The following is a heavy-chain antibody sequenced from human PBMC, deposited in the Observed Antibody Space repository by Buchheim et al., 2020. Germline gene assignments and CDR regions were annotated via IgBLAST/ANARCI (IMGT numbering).Heavy chain of an antibody. CDR3: AKDQMGNYYVGMDA. V-gene: IGHV3-23*01. Sequence: EVQLSESGGGLVHPGGSLRLSCAASGFTFDNFAMSWVRQAPGKGLEWVSGISSSGTSTYYADSVKGRFSLSRDNSKKTLYLEMDSLRAEDSAVYYCAKDQMGNYYVGMDAWGQGTT. D-gene: IGHD3-16*01. CDR1: GFTFDNFA. J-gene: IGHJ6*02. CDR2: ISSSGTST.